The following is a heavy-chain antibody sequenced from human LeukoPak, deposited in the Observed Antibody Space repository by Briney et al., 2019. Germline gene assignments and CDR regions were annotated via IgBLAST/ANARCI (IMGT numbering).Heavy chain of an antibody. CDR1: GFTFSSYW. J-gene: IGHJ4*02. D-gene: IGHD4-23*01. CDR2: INIDGSST. V-gene: IGHV3-74*01. Sequence: GGSLRLSCAASGFTFSSYWMHWGRQAPGKGLVWVSRINIDGSSTTYADSVKGRFTISRNNAKNTLYLQMNSLRAEDTAEYYCARDPVLDDYGGNSPYWGQGTLVTVSS. CDR3: ARDPVLDDYGGNSPY.